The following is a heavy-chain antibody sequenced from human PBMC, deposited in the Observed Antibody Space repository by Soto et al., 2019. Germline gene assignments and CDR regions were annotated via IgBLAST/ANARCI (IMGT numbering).Heavy chain of an antibody. CDR1: GYSISSGYY. J-gene: IGHJ1*01. CDR2: IYHSGST. V-gene: IGHV4-38-2*01. CDR3: AVGYCASASCSREYFQH. Sequence: SETLSLTCAVSGYSISSGYYWAWIRQPPGTGLEWIGTIYHSGSTFHNPSLKSRVTISVDTSKNQFSLKLRSVTAADTAVYYCAVGYCASASCSREYFQHWGQGTPVPVSP. D-gene: IGHD2-2*01.